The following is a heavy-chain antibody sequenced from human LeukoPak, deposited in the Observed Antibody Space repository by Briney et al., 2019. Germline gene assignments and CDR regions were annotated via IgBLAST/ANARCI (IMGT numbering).Heavy chain of an antibody. CDR2: ISSSGSTI. J-gene: IGHJ3*02. V-gene: IGHV3-48*03. CDR3: ARDPSSGYLDDAFDI. D-gene: IGHD3-22*01. CDR1: GFTFSSYE. Sequence: GGSLRLSCAASGFTFSSYEMNWVRQAPGKGLEWVSYISSSGSTIYYADSVKGRFTISRDNAKNSLYLQMNSLRAEDTAVYYCARDPSSGYLDDAFDIWGQGTMVTVSS.